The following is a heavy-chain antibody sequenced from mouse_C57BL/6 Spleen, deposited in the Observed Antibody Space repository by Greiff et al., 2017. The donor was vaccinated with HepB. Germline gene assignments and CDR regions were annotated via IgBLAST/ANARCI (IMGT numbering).Heavy chain of an antibody. CDR2: IWSGGST. V-gene: IGHV2-2*01. Sequence: QVQLKQSGPGLVQPSQSLSITCTVSGFSLTSYGVHWVRQSPGKGLEWLGVIWSGGSTDYNAAFISRLSISKDNSKSQVFFKMNSLQADDTAIYYCASPITTAPEDYAMDYWGQGTSVTVSS. CDR1: GFSLTSYG. CDR3: ASPITTAPEDYAMDY. D-gene: IGHD1-2*01. J-gene: IGHJ4*01.